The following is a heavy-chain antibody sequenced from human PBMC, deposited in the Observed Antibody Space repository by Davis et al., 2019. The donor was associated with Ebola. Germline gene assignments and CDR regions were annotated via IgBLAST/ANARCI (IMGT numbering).Heavy chain of an antibody. Sequence: PGGSLRLSCAASGFTFSSYAMHWVRQAPGKGLEWVAVISYDGSNKYYADSVKGRFTISRDNSKNTLYLQMNSLRAEDTAVYYCARVEMVRGVPSDYWGQGTLVTVSS. J-gene: IGHJ4*02. CDR2: ISYDGSNK. CDR3: ARVEMVRGVPSDY. V-gene: IGHV3-30*04. CDR1: GFTFSSYA. D-gene: IGHD3-10*01.